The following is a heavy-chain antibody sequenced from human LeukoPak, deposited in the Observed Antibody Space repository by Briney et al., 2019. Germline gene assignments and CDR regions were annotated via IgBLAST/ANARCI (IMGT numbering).Heavy chain of an antibody. V-gene: IGHV3-15*01. CDR1: GFTFSNAW. J-gene: IGHJ4*02. Sequence: PGGSLRLSCAASGFTFSNAWMSWVRQAPGKGLEWVGRIKSKTDGGTTDYAAPVKGRFTISRDDSKNTLYLQMNSLKTEDTAVYYCTTGIQIVVGPDYWGQGTLVTVSS. CDR3: TTGIQIVVGPDY. CDR2: IKSKTDGGTT. D-gene: IGHD2-2*01.